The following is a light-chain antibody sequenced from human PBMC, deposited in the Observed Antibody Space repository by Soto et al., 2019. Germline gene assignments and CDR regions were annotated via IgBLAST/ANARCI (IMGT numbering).Light chain of an antibody. CDR2: KAS. J-gene: IGKJ4*02. V-gene: IGKV1-5*03. Sequence: DIQMTQSPSTLSASVGDRVIITCRTSQSIGNLLACYQQKPWKAPNLLIYKASSLESGGPSRFSGSGSGTEFTLTISSLQPDDFAPYYCQPYNSYSPFGGGTKVEIK. CDR3: QPYNSYSP. CDR1: QSIGNL.